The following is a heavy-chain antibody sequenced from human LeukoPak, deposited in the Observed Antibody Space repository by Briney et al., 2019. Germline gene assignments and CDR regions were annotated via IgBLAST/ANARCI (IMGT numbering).Heavy chain of an antibody. V-gene: IGHV1-3*01. CDR2: INAGNGNT. CDR1: GYTFTSYA. Sequence: GASVKVSCKASGYTFTSYAMHWVRQAPEQRLEWMGWINAGNGNTKYSQKFQGRVTITRDTSASTAYMELSSLRSEDTAVYYCARGFTIFGVVIMDPFFDYWGQGTLVTVSS. J-gene: IGHJ4*02. D-gene: IGHD3-3*01. CDR3: ARGFTIFGVVIMDPFFDY.